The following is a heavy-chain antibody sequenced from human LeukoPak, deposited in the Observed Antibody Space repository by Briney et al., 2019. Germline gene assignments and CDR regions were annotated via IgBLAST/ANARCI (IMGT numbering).Heavy chain of an antibody. V-gene: IGHV4-59*01. CDR1: GGSISSYY. D-gene: IGHD2-21*02. CDR2: IYYSGST. Sequence: PSETLSLTCTVSGGSISSYYWSWIRQPPGKGLEWIGYIYYSGSTNYNPSLKSRVTISVDTSKNQFSLKLSSVTAADTAVYYCARDRAQYCGGDCYLFDYWGQGTLVTVSS. CDR3: ARDRAQYCGGDCYLFDY. J-gene: IGHJ4*02.